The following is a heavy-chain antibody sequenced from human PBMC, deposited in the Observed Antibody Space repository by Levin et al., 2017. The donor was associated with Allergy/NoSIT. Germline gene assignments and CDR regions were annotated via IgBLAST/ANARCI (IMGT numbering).Heavy chain of an antibody. CDR2: IKQDGSEK. CDR1: GITFSNPW. J-gene: IGHJ4*02. Sequence: LSLTCVASGITFSNPWMSWVRQAPGKGLEWVANIKQDGSEKYYVDSVKGRFTISRDNAKNSLYLQMNSLRAEDTAVYYCARFNYYGSGSPFDYWGQGTLVTVSS. D-gene: IGHD3-10*01. CDR3: ARFNYYGSGSPFDY. V-gene: IGHV3-7*01.